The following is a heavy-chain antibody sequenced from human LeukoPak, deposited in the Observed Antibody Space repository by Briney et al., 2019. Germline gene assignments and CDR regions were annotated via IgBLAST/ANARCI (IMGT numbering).Heavy chain of an antibody. CDR1: GGSMRDIY. J-gene: IGHJ6*03. CDR3: ARGIRIPSAAPDYYYYYMDV. D-gene: IGHD6-13*01. V-gene: IGHV4-59*01. CDR2: IFYSGST. Sequence: PSGTLSLTCTVSGGSMRDIYWSWIRQPPGKGLEWIGYIFYSGSTDYNPSLKSRVSMSLDTSQNQISLKLSSVTAAATAVYYCARGIRIPSAAPDYYYYYMDVWGKGTTVTVSS.